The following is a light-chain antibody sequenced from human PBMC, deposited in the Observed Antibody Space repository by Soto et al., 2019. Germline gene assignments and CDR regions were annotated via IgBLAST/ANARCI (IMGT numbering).Light chain of an antibody. CDR3: QQYGSSPDT. V-gene: IGKV3-20*01. CDR2: GAS. CDR1: QSVSSSY. Sequence: EIVLTQSPGTLSLSTGERATLSCRASQSVSSSYLAWYQQKPGQAPRVLIYGASSRATGIPDRFSGSGSGTDFTLTISRLEPEDFAVDYCQQYGSSPDTFGQGTKVEIK. J-gene: IGKJ1*01.